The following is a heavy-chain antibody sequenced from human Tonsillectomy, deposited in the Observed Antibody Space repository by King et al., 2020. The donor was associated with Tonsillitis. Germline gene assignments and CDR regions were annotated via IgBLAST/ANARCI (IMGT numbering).Heavy chain of an antibody. Sequence: VQLVESGGGLVQPGGSLRLSCAASGFTFSSYAMSWVRQAPGKGLEWVSAISGSGGSTYYADSVKGRFTISRDHSKNTLYLQMNRLRAEDTAVYYCAKGGYDSSGYYYWYFDLWGRGTLVTVSS. V-gene: IGHV3-23*04. D-gene: IGHD3-22*01. CDR2: ISGSGGST. CDR1: GFTFSSYA. CDR3: AKGGYDSSGYYYWYFDL. J-gene: IGHJ2*01.